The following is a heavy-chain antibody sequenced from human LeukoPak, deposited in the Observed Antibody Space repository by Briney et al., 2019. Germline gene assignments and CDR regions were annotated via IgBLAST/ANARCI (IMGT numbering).Heavy chain of an antibody. Sequence: PSETLSLTCTVSGVSISGYYWSWIRQFPGKGLEWIGYIYYSGNTKYNPSLKSRVNISVDTPKNQFSLNLSSVTAADTAVYYCARSGPFMGFSGDYPYDYWGQGTLVTVSS. V-gene: IGHV4-59*01. CDR2: IYYSGNT. CDR3: ARSGPFMGFSGDYPYDY. J-gene: IGHJ4*02. D-gene: IGHD4-17*01. CDR1: GVSISGYY.